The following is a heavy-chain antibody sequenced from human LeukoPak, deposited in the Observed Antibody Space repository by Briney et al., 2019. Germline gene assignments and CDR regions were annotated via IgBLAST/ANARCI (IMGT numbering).Heavy chain of an antibody. Sequence: GGSLRLSCAASGFTFSSYTMNWVRQAPGKGLEWVSSISSSSSYMYYADSVKGRFIISRDNAKNSLYLQMNSLRGDDTAVYYCASLRSSSSQDYWGQGTLVTVSS. V-gene: IGHV3-21*01. CDR1: GFTFSSYT. CDR2: ISSSSSYM. CDR3: ASLRSSSSQDY. D-gene: IGHD6-6*01. J-gene: IGHJ4*02.